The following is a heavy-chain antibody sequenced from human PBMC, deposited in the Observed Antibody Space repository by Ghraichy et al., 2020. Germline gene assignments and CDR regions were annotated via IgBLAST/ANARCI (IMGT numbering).Heavy chain of an antibody. CDR2: IYYSGST. J-gene: IGHJ4*02. CDR3: ARYYDYIWGSYIPPGFGY. D-gene: IGHD3-16*01. CDR1: GGSISSGDYY. Sequence: SETLSLTCTVSGGSISSGDYYWSWIRQPPGKGLEWIGYIYYSGSTYYNPSLKSRVTISVDTSKNQFSLKLSSVTAADTAVYYCARYYDYIWGSYIPPGFGYWGQGTLVTVSS. V-gene: IGHV4-30-4*01.